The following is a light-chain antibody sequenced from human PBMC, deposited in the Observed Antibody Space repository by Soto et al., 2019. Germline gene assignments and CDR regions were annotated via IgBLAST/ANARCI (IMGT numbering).Light chain of an antibody. CDR1: SSDVGAYNY. V-gene: IGLV2-14*01. CDR2: EVT. CDR3: TSYSSSSPVL. Sequence: QSVLTQPASVSESLGQSITISCTGTSSDVGAYNYVSWYQQHPDKAPKLLIFEVTNRPSGVSGRFSGSKSGITASLSISGLQPEDEADYYCTSYSSSSPVLFGGGTKLTVL. J-gene: IGLJ2*01.